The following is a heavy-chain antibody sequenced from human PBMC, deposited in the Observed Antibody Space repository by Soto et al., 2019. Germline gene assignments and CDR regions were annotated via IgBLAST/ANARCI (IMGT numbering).Heavy chain of an antibody. Sequence: QITLKESGPPLVKPTQTLTLTCTFSGFSLSASGVGVGWIRQPPGKALEWLALIYWDDGKRYSPSLKSRLTTTNDTSKKQLALTMTYRDPVATATSYSALQTPPYCCSGMDDWGQGTTVTVSS. CDR3: ALQTPPYCCSGMDD. J-gene: IGHJ6*02. CDR1: GFSLSASGVG. CDR2: IYWDDGK. V-gene: IGHV2-5*02.